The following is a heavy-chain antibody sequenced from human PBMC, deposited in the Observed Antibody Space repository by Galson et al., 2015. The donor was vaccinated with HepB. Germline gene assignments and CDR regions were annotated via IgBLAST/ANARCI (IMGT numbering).Heavy chain of an antibody. V-gene: IGHV3-64D*09. CDR2: ISSNGGGT. CDR1: GFTFSTYA. Sequence: SLRLSCAASGFTFSTYAMHWVRQAPGKGLEYVSGISSNGGGTYYADSVKGRFTISRDNSKNTLYLQMSSLRAEDTAMYYCANMWANWFDPWGQGTLVTVSS. J-gene: IGHJ5*02. CDR3: ANMWANWFDP. D-gene: IGHD1-26*01.